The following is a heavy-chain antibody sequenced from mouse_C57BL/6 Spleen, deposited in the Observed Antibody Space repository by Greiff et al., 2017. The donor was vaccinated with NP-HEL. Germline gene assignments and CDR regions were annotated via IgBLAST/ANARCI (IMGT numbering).Heavy chain of an antibody. CDR2: IYPGDGDT. D-gene: IGHD3-2*02. J-gene: IGHJ4*01. CDR1: GYAFSSYW. Sequence: VKLVESGAELVKPGASVKISCKASGYAFSSYWMNWVKQRPGKGLEWIGQIYPGDGDTNYNGKFKGKATLTADKSSSTAYMQLSSLTSEDSAVYFCARGETAQARYAMDYWGQGTSVTVSS. V-gene: IGHV1-80*01. CDR3: ARGETAQARYAMDY.